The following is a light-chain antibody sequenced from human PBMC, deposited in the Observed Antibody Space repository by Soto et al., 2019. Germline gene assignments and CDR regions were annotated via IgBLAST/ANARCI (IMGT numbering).Light chain of an antibody. Sequence: DLQMTQSPSSLSASVGDRVTITCRASQSISSYLNWYQQKPGKAPNLLIYGASSLQSGVPSRFSGSGSGTDFTLTISSLQPEDFATYYCQQSYNFPLTFGGGTKVEIK. CDR2: GAS. J-gene: IGKJ4*01. CDR3: QQSYNFPLT. CDR1: QSISSY. V-gene: IGKV1-39*01.